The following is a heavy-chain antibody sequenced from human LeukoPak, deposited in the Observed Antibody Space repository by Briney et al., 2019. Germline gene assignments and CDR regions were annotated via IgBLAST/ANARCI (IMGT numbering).Heavy chain of an antibody. D-gene: IGHD2-15*01. CDR1: GFTFSSYS. Sequence: GGSLRLSCAASGFTFSSYSMNWVRQAPGKGLEWVSYISSSSSTIYYADSVKGRFTISRDNAKNSLYLQMNSLRAEDTAVYYCAREWDQYCSGGSCPELDYYYYGMDVWGQGTTVTVSS. CDR2: ISSSSSTI. CDR3: AREWDQYCSGGSCPELDYYYYGMDV. J-gene: IGHJ6*02. V-gene: IGHV3-48*04.